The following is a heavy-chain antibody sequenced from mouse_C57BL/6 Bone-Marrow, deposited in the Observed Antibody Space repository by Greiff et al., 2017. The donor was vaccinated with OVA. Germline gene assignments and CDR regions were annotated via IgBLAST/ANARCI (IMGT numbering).Heavy chain of an antibody. CDR2: ISSGSSTI. D-gene: IGHD2-4*01. CDR1: GFTFSDYG. CDR3: ARQDDYDWFAY. Sequence: DVHLVESGGGLVKPGGSLKLSCAASGFTFSDYGMHWVRQAPEKGLEWVAYISSGSSTIYYADTVKGRFTISRDNAKNTLFLQMTSLRSEDTAMYYCARQDDYDWFAYWGQGTLVTVSA. J-gene: IGHJ3*01. V-gene: IGHV5-17*01.